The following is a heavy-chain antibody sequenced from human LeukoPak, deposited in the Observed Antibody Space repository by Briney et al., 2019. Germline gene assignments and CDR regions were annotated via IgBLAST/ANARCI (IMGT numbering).Heavy chain of an antibody. CDR2: IYYSGST. J-gene: IGHJ4*02. CDR1: GGSISSSSYY. D-gene: IGHD3-10*01. CDR3: ARVHGSGSYSGY. V-gene: IGHV4-39*07. Sequence: KSSETLSLTCTVSGGSISSSSYYWGWIRQPPGKGLEWIGSIYYSGSTYYNPSLKSRVTISVDTSKNQFSLKLSSVTAADTAVYYCARVHGSGSYSGYWGQGTLVTVSS.